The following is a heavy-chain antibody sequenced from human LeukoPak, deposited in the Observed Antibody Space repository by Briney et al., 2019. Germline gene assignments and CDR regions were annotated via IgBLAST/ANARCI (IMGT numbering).Heavy chain of an antibody. V-gene: IGHV3-30*04. CDR3: ARVGTVTNFDY. Sequence: GGSLRLSCAGSGFTFSSYAMHWVRQAPGKGLEWVAVISYDGNNQYYADSVKGRFTISRDNSKNTLSLQMNSLRPEDTAVYYCARVGTVTNFDYWGQGTLVTVSS. D-gene: IGHD4-17*01. CDR2: ISYDGNNQ. J-gene: IGHJ4*02. CDR1: GFTFSSYA.